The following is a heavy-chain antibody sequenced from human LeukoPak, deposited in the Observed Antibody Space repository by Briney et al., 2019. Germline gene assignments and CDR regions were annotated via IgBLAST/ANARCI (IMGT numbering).Heavy chain of an antibody. CDR3: AKVLAYGAYYYYYMDV. D-gene: IGHD4/OR15-4a*01. V-gene: IGHV3-30*02. CDR1: GFTFSNYG. CDR2: IRSDGSNK. Sequence: GGSLRLSWAASGFTFSNYGMHWVRQAPGKGLGWVAFIRSDGSNKFYADSVKGRFTISRDNSKNTLYLQMNSLRAEDTAVYYCAKVLAYGAYYYYYMDVWGKGTTVTVSS. J-gene: IGHJ6*03.